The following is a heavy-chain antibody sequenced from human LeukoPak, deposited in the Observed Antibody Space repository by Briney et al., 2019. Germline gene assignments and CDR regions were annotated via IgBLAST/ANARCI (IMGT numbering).Heavy chain of an antibody. CDR2: IYYSGST. J-gene: IGHJ3*02. D-gene: IGHD2-8*01. V-gene: IGHV4-59*01. Sequence: PSETLSLTCTVSGVSISSYYWSWIRQPPGKGLEWIGYIYYSGSTNYNPSLKSRVTISVDTSKNQFSLKLSSVTAADTAVYYCARTKRDAFDIWGQGTMVTVSS. CDR1: GVSISSYY. CDR3: ARTKRDAFDI.